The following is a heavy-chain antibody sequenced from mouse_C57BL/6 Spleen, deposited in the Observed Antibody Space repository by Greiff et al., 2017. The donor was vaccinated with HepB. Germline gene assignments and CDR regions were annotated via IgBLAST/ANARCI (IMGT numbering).Heavy chain of an antibody. CDR1: GYTFTSYW. Sequence: QVQLKQPGAELVRPGSSVKLSCKASGYTFTSYWMDWVKQRPGQGLEWIGNIYPSDSETHYNQKFKDKATLTVDKSSSTAYMQLSSLTSEDSAVYYCARGGRNGYYGVAYWGQGTLVTVSA. CDR2: IYPSDSET. J-gene: IGHJ3*01. CDR3: ARGGRNGYYGVAY. D-gene: IGHD2-3*01. V-gene: IGHV1-61*01.